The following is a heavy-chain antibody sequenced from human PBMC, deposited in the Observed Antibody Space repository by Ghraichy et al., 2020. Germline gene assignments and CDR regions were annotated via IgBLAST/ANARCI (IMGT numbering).Heavy chain of an antibody. Sequence: SETLSLTCTVSGGSISSSSYYWGWIRQPPGKGLEWIGSIYYSGSTYYNPSLKSRVTISVDTSKNQFSLKLSSVTAADTAVYYCARLSAGQWELLSFDIWGQGTMVTVSS. CDR1: GGSISSSSYY. D-gene: IGHD1-26*01. V-gene: IGHV4-39*01. J-gene: IGHJ3*02. CDR3: ARLSAGQWELLSFDI. CDR2: IYYSGST.